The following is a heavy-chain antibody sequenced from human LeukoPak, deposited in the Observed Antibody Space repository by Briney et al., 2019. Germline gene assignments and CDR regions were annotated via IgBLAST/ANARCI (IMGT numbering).Heavy chain of an antibody. J-gene: IGHJ4*02. CDR1: GYTFTGYY. CDR2: INPNSGGT. CDR3: ASGDPYYGSGSYPPDY. V-gene: IGHV1-2*02. D-gene: IGHD3-10*01. Sequence: ASVKVSCKASGYTFTGYYMHWVRQAPGQGLEWMGWINPNSGGTNYAQKFQGRVTMTRDTSISTAYMELSRLRSDDTAVYYCASGDPYYGSGSYPPDYWGQGTLVTVSS.